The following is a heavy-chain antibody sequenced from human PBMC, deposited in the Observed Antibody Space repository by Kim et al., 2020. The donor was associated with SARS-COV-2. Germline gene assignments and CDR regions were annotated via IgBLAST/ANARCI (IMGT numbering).Heavy chain of an antibody. D-gene: IGHD6-13*01. Sequence: KYYVDSVKGRFTISKDNAKTSQYLQMNSLGAEDTAVYYCARLGSSSWHFDYWGQGTLVTVSS. CDR2: K. CDR3: ARLGSSSWHFDY. J-gene: IGHJ4*02. V-gene: IGHV3-7*04.